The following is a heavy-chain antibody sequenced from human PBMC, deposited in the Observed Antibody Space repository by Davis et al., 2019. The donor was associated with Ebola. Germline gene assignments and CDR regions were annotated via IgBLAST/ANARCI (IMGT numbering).Heavy chain of an antibody. Sequence: MPSETLSLTCTVSGGSIRSSSYYWSWIRQSPGKGLEWIGTIHYSGNTHYNSSLKSRVTISEDTSKNLFSLHLTSVTAADTAVYFCARGCVVITAATSFLNWFDPWGQGVLVTVSS. D-gene: IGHD2-15*01. CDR1: GGSIRSSSYY. CDR2: IHYSGNT. V-gene: IGHV4-39*02. CDR3: ARGCVVITAATSFLNWFDP. J-gene: IGHJ5*01.